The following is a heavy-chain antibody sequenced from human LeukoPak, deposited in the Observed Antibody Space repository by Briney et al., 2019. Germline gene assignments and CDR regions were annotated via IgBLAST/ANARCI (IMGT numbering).Heavy chain of an antibody. CDR2: IIPILGIA. J-gene: IGHJ4*02. Sequence: SVKVSCKASGGTFSSYATSWVRQAPGQGLEWMGRIIPILGIANYAQKFQGRVTITADKSTSTAYMELSSLRSEDTAVYYCARVSDSSGWYGIYFDYWGQGTLVTVSS. V-gene: IGHV1-69*04. D-gene: IGHD6-19*01. CDR1: GGTFSSYA. CDR3: ARVSDSSGWYGIYFDY.